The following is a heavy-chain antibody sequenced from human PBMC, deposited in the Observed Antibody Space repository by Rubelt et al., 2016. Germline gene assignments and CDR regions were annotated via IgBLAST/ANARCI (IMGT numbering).Heavy chain of an antibody. CDR1: GYTFTGYY. V-gene: IGHV1-2*02. CDR3: ATTIAIRPYYFDY. Sequence: QVQLLQSGAEVKKPGASVKVSCKASGYTFTGYYTHWVRQAPGQGLEWMGWINPNSGGTNYAQKVQGRVTRTRDTSISTAYMELSRLRSDDTAVYYCATTIAIRPYYFDYWGQGTLVTVSS. J-gene: IGHJ4*02. D-gene: IGHD6-6*01. CDR2: INPNSGGT.